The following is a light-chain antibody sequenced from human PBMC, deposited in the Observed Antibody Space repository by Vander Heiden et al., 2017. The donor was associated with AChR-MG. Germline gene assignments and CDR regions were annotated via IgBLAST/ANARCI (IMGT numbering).Light chain of an antibody. J-gene: IGKJ1*01. V-gene: IGKV3-15*01. CDR3: QQYNDWPRK. Sequence: LQAQSPATLSVSPGERATLSCRASQSVRSNLAWYQQKHGQAPRLLIHGASTRATGIPARFSGSGSGTEFTLTVSSLQSEDFAVYYCQQYNDWPRKFGQGTKVEIK. CDR2: GAS. CDR1: QSVRSN.